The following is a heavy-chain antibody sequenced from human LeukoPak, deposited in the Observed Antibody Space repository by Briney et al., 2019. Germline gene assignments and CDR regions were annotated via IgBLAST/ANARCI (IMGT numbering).Heavy chain of an antibody. CDR3: ARDFRFLDDY. Sequence: GGSLRLSCAASGFTFSNYWMTWVRQAPGKGLEWVGNIKQDGSEKYYVDSVKGRFTISRDNAKNSLYLQMNSLRAEETAVYYCARDFRFLDDYWGQGTLVTVSS. V-gene: IGHV3-7*01. D-gene: IGHD3-3*01. CDR2: IKQDGSEK. J-gene: IGHJ4*02. CDR1: GFTFSNYW.